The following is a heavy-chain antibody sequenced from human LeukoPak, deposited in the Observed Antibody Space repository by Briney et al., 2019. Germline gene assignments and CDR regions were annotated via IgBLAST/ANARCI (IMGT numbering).Heavy chain of an antibody. CDR3: VREAGYCAPVCVKTNWFDP. J-gene: IGHJ5*02. CDR1: GFPFSSHA. V-gene: IGHV3-23*01. D-gene: IGHD2-15*01. Sequence: GGSLRLSCAASGFPFSSHAMSWVRQPPGKGLEWVAAISNGKTYYTDSVRGRFAISRDDSTNTVYLHMNSLRDEDTALYHCVREAGYCAPVCVKTNWFDPWGQGTLVTVSS. CDR2: ISNGKT.